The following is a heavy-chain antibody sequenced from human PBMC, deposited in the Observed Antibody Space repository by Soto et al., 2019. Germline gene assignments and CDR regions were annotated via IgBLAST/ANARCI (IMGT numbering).Heavy chain of an antibody. V-gene: IGHV3-11*03. CDR1: GFTFSDYF. D-gene: IGHD2-21*01. Sequence: PGGSLRLSCAASGFTFSDYFMNWIRQAPGKGLEWVSYISSTGDYTNYADSVKGRFTISRDNAKNSLYLQMNSLRAEDTAVYYCASRGDHGSYFDYWGQGT. CDR2: ISSTGDYT. J-gene: IGHJ4*02. CDR3: ASRGDHGSYFDY.